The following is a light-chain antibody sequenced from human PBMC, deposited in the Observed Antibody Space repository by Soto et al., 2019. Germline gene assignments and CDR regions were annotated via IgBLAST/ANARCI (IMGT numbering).Light chain of an antibody. CDR2: GAS. CDR1: QSVSSSY. CDR3: QQYGSSQS. Sequence: EIVLTQSPGTLSLSPGERATLSCRASQSVSSSYLAWYQQKPGQAPRLLIYGASSRATGIPDRFSGSGSGTXXXXTIXXLEXEDFAVYYCQQYGSSQSFGQGTKVEIK. J-gene: IGKJ1*01. V-gene: IGKV3-20*01.